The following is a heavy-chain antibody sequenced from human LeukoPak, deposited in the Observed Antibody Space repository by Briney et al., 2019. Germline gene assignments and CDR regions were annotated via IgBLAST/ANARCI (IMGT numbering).Heavy chain of an antibody. D-gene: IGHD2-15*01. Sequence: PSETLSLTCTVSGGSISSGGYYWSWIRQPPGKGLEWIGEINHSGSTNYNPSLKRRVTISVDTSKNQFSLKLSSVTAADTAVYYCARVPRRYCSGGNCPTLDYWGQGTLVTVSS. CDR1: GGSISSGGYY. CDR3: ARVPRRYCSGGNCPTLDY. J-gene: IGHJ4*02. V-gene: IGHV4-39*07. CDR2: INHSGST.